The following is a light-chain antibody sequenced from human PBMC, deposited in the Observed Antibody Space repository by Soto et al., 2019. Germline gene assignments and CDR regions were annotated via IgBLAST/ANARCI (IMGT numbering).Light chain of an antibody. CDR1: QSISSY. J-gene: IGKJ4*01. CDR3: QQSYSTPLT. V-gene: IGKV1-39*01. CDR2: AAS. Sequence: DIQMTHSPSSLSTSVGDRVTITCRASQSISSYLNWYQQKPGKAPKLLIYAASSLQSGVPSRFSGSGSGTDFTLTIISLQPEDFATYYCQQSYSTPLTFGGGTKVDIK.